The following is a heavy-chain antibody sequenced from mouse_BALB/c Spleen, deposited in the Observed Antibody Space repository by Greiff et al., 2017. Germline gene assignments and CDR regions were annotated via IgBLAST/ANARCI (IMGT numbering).Heavy chain of an antibody. CDR3: ARNPHYYGSSPYAMDY. J-gene: IGHJ4*01. CDR2: ISSGSSTI. D-gene: IGHD1-1*01. V-gene: IGHV5-17*02. CDR1: GFTFSSFG. Sequence: EVHLVESGGGLVQPGGSRKLSCAASGFTFSSFGMHWVRQAPEKGLEWVAYISSGSSTIYYADTVKGRFTISRDNPKNTLFLQMTSLRSEDTAMYYCARNPHYYGSSPYAMDYWGQGTSVTVSS.